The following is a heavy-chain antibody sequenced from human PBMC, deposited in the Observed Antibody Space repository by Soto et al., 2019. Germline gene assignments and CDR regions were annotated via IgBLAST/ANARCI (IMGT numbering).Heavy chain of an antibody. D-gene: IGHD3-10*01. Sequence: ASVKVSCKASGYTFTRSGISWVRQAPGQGLEWLGWINPDNGNTNYAQHLQGRVSLTTDTSTSTAYMDLRSLRSDDTAVYYCTREGSAPYYYYGMDAWGQGTKVTVSS. V-gene: IGHV1-18*01. CDR3: TREGSAPYYYYGMDA. CDR1: GYTFTRSG. J-gene: IGHJ6*02. CDR2: INPDNGNT.